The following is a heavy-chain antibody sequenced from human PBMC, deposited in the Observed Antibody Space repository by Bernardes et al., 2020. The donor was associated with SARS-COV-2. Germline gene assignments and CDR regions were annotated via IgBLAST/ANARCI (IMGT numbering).Heavy chain of an antibody. V-gene: IGHV4-31*03. CDR3: ARDLPGGGFYGGNNPDATDAFDI. D-gene: IGHD2-15*01. CDR1: GGSISSGGYY. CDR2: IYYSGST. J-gene: IGHJ3*02. Sequence: SETLSLTCTVSGGSISSGGYYWSWIRQHPGKGLEWIGYIYYSGSTYYNPSLKSRVTISVDTSKNQFSLKLSSVTAADTAVYYCARDLPGGGFYGGNNPDATDAFDIWGQGTMVTVSS.